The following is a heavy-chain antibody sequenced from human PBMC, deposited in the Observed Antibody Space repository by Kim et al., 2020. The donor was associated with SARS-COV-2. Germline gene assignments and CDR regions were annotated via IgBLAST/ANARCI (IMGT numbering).Heavy chain of an antibody. CDR2: ISYDGSNK. CDR1: GFTFSSYG. V-gene: IGHV3-33*05. D-gene: IGHD3-10*01. J-gene: IGHJ4*02. Sequence: GGSLRLSCAASGFTFSSYGMHWVRQAPGKGLEWVAVISYDGSNKYYADSVKGRFTISRDNSKNTLYLQMNSLRAEDTAVYYCARDAWFGDPFDYWGQGTLVTVSS. CDR3: ARDAWFGDPFDY.